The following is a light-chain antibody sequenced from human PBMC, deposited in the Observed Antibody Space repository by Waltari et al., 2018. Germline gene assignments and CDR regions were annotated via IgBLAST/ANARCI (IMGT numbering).Light chain of an antibody. CDR2: DVS. Sequence: QSALTQPASMSGSPGQSITISCTGTSSDIGGYDFISWYQQHPGKSPRLIIFDVSLRPSGVFGRFSGSKSGNTASLSISGLQADDEADYFCASYTDINIALIFGGGTKVTVL. CDR3: ASYTDINIALI. CDR1: SSDIGGYDF. J-gene: IGLJ2*01. V-gene: IGLV2-14*01.